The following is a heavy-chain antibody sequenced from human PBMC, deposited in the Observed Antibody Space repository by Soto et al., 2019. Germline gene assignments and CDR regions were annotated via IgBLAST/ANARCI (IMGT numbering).Heavy chain of an antibody. J-gene: IGHJ6*02. V-gene: IGHV4-31*03. CDR2: IYYSGSI. D-gene: IGHD3-10*01. CDR1: GGSISSGGYY. CDR3: ARDSDYYGSGSYPSGWLGYSYYYGMDV. Sequence: QVQLQESGPGLVKPSQTLSLTCTVSGGSISSGGYYWSWIRQHPGKGLEWIGYIYYSGSIYYNPSLKSRVTISVDTSKNQFSLKLSSVTAADTAVYYCARDSDYYGSGSYPSGWLGYSYYYGMDVWGQGTTVTVSS.